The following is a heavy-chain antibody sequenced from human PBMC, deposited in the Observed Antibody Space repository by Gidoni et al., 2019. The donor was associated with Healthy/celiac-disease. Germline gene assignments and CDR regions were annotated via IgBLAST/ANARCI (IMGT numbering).Heavy chain of an antibody. J-gene: IGHJ6*02. CDR1: GFTVSSNY. D-gene: IGHD1-7*01. CDR2: MYSGGST. V-gene: IGHV3-53*01. CDR3: ARDLRITGTSYGMDV. Sequence: EVQLVASGGGLIQPGGSLRLSCSASGFTVSSNYMSWVRQAPGKGLEWVSVMYSGGSTYYADAVKGRFTISRDNSKNTRYLQMNSLRAEDTAGDYCARDLRITGTSYGMDVWGQGTTVTVSS.